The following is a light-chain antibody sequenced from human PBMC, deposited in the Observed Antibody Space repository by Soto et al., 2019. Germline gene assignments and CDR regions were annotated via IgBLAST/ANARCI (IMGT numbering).Light chain of an antibody. V-gene: IGKV1-5*01. CDR1: QNVNNW. CDR2: DAS. J-gene: IGKJ1*01. Sequence: DIQMTQFPSALSASVGDRVTITCRASQNVNNWLAWYQHKPGKAPQLLIYDASVLETGVPSRFSGSGSGTEFTLAISGLQSDDFATYYCQQYNSVLGTFGPGTKVDIK. CDR3: QQYNSVLGT.